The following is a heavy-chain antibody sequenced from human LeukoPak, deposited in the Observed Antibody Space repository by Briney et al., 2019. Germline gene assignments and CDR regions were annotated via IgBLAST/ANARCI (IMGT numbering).Heavy chain of an antibody. CDR1: GFTFSSYS. CDR2: ISISSSTI. CDR3: ARPDYGDPGGSDY. J-gene: IGHJ4*02. Sequence: GGSLRLSCAASGFTFSSYSMNWVRQARGKGLEWVSYISISSSTIYYADSVKGRFTISRDNAKNSLYLQMNSLRDEDTAVYYCARPDYGDPGGSDYWGQGTLVTVSS. D-gene: IGHD4-17*01. V-gene: IGHV3-48*02.